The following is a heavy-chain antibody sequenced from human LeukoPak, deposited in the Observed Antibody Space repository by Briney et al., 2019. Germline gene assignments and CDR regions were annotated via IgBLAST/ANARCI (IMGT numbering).Heavy chain of an antibody. CDR2: ISSSSSYI. D-gene: IGHD4-17*01. CDR1: GFTFSSYS. V-gene: IGHV3-21*01. J-gene: IGHJ5*02. Sequence: GGSLRLSCAAFGFTFSSYSMNWVRQAPGKGLEWVSSISSSSSYIYYADSVKGRFTISRDNAKNSLYLQMNSLRAEDTAVYYCAKSGSTVTTLNWFNPWGQGTLVTVYS. CDR3: AKSGSTVTTLNWFNP.